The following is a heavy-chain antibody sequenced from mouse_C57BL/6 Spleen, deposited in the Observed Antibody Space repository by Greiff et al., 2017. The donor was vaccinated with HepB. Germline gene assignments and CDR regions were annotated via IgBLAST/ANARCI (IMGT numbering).Heavy chain of an antibody. V-gene: IGHV5-17*01. Sequence: EVHLVESGGGLVKPGGSLKLSCAASGFTFSDYGMHWVRQAPEKGLEWVAYISSGSSTIYYADTVKGRFTISRDNAKNTLFLQMTSLRSEDTAMYYCARGPTGTWGAWFAYWGQGTLVTVSA. CDR2: ISSGSSTI. CDR3: ARGPTGTWGAWFAY. CDR1: GFTFSDYG. D-gene: IGHD4-1*01. J-gene: IGHJ3*01.